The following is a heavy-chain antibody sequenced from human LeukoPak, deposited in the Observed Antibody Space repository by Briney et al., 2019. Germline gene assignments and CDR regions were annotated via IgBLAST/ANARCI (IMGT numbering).Heavy chain of an antibody. Sequence: PGGSLRLSCAASGFTFSSYSMNWVRQAPGKGLEWVSVIYSGGSTYYADSVKGRFTISRDNSKNTLYLQMNSLRAEDTAVYYCARDLAYYGSGSYFHWGQGTQVTVSS. J-gene: IGHJ4*02. CDR1: GFTFSSYS. V-gene: IGHV3-66*02. D-gene: IGHD3-10*01. CDR3: ARDLAYYGSGSYFH. CDR2: IYSGGST.